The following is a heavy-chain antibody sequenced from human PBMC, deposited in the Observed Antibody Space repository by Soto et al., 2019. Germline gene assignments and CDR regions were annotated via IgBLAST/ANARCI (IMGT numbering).Heavy chain of an antibody. CDR2: ISGSGGST. V-gene: IGHV3-23*01. J-gene: IGHJ4*02. D-gene: IGHD2-2*01. Sequence: EVRLLESGGGLVQPGGSLRLSCAASGFTFSSYAMSWVRQAPGKGLEWVSAISGSGGSTYYADSVKGRFTISRDNSKNTLYLQMNSLRAEDTAVYYCAKRSDIVVVPADNHDYWGQGTLVTVSS. CDR1: GFTFSSYA. CDR3: AKRSDIVVVPADNHDY.